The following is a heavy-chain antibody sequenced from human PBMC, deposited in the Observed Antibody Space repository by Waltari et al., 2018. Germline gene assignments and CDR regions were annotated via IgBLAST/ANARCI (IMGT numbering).Heavy chain of an antibody. J-gene: IGHJ4*02. D-gene: IGHD3-3*01. V-gene: IGHV1-18*04. Sequence: QVQLVQSGAAVKKPGASVKVSCKASGYTFTSYGITWVRQAPGQGLEWMGWISAYNGYTNYAQKVQGRVTMTTDTSTSTAYMELRSLRSDDTAVYYCARVGDDFWSGYFDYWGQGTLVTVSS. CDR2: ISAYNGYT. CDR3: ARVGDDFWSGYFDY. CDR1: GYTFTSYG.